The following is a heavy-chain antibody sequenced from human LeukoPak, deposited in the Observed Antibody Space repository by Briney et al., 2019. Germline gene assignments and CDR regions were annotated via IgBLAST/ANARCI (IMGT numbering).Heavy chain of an antibody. CDR2: IIGGGDIT. CDR3: AKRYGDSTGWFFDF. Sequence: GGSLRLSCEGSRYSFDSYAMTWVRQAPGKGLEWVSSIIGGGDITYYAESVKGRFTVSRDNSKNTLFLQMNSLRAEDTAVFYCAKRYGDSTGWFFDFWGQGSLVTVSS. V-gene: IGHV3-23*01. CDR1: RYSFDSYA. D-gene: IGHD6-13*01. J-gene: IGHJ4*02.